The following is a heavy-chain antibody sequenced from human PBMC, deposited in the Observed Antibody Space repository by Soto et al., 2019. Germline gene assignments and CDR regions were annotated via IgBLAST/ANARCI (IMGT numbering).Heavy chain of an antibody. CDR1: GYTFTGYY. Sequence: ASVKVSCKASGYTFTGYYMHWVRQAPGQGLEWMGWINPNSGGTNYAQKFQGRVTMTRDTSISTAYMELSRLRSDDTAVYYCARDPGYSSSWYDLSPSYYYYGMDVWGQGTTVTVSS. V-gene: IGHV1-2*02. CDR2: INPNSGGT. D-gene: IGHD6-13*01. J-gene: IGHJ6*02. CDR3: ARDPGYSSSWYDLSPSYYYYGMDV.